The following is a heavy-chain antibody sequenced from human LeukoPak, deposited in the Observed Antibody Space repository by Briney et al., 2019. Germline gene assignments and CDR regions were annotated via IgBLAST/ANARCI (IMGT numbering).Heavy chain of an antibody. Sequence: SETLSLTCTVSGGSISSSSYYWGWIRQPPGKGLEWIGSIYYSGSTYYNPSLKSRVTISVDTSKNQFSLKLSSVTAADTAVYYCARGLDLKRGYSYGPRPGPYFDYWGQGTLVTVSS. CDR2: IYYSGST. CDR3: ARGLDLKRGYSYGPRPGPYFDY. J-gene: IGHJ4*02. D-gene: IGHD5-18*01. V-gene: IGHV4-39*07. CDR1: GGSISSSSYY.